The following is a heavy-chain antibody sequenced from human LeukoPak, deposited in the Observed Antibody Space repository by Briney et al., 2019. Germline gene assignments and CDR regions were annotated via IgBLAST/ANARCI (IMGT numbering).Heavy chain of an antibody. J-gene: IGHJ5*02. Sequence: SETLSLTCAVYGESFSGYYWSWIRQPPGKGLEWIGEINHSGSTNYNPSLKSRVTISVDTSKNQFSLKLSSVTAADTAVYYCASQKSYGGNSGPWGQGTLVTVSS. CDR3: ASQKSYGGNSGP. CDR1: GESFSGYY. V-gene: IGHV4-34*01. CDR2: INHSGST. D-gene: IGHD4-23*01.